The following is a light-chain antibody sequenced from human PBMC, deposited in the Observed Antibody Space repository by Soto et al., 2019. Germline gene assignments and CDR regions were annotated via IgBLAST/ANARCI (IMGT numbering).Light chain of an antibody. V-gene: IGKV1-39*01. CDR2: GAS. Sequence: DIQMTQSTSSLSASVGDRVTITCRASQSIGTYLSWYQQKPGKAPKLLIYGASNLQSGVPSRFSGSGSETGFTLTISSLQPEDFATYYCQQSYSAPRTFGQGTKVDIK. J-gene: IGKJ2*01. CDR3: QQSYSAPRT. CDR1: QSIGTY.